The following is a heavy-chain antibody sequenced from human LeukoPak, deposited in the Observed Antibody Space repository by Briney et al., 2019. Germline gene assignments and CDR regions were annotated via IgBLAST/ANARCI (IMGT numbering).Heavy chain of an antibody. J-gene: IGHJ4*02. CDR1: GFTFSSYS. CDR2: ISSSSSYI. V-gene: IGHV3-21*01. Sequence: GGSLRLSCAASGFTFSSYSMNWVRQAPGKGLEWVSSISSSSSYIYYADSVKGRFTISRDNAKNSLYLQMNSLRAEDTAVYYCARAIRSMYYDSSGYYPFDYWGQGTLVTVSS. CDR3: ARAIRSMYYDSSGYYPFDY. D-gene: IGHD3-22*01.